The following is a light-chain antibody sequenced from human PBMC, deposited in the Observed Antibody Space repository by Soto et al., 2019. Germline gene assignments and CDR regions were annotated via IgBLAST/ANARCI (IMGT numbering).Light chain of an antibody. CDR2: RNN. CDR1: SSNIGSNY. Sequence: QSALTQPPSASGTPGQRVTISCSGSSSNIGSNYVYWYQQLPGTAPKLLIYRNNQRPSGVPDRFSGSKSGTSASLAISGLRSEDEADYYCAAWEDSQSVPYVFGTGTKATIL. CDR3: AAWEDSQSVPYV. V-gene: IGLV1-47*01. J-gene: IGLJ1*01.